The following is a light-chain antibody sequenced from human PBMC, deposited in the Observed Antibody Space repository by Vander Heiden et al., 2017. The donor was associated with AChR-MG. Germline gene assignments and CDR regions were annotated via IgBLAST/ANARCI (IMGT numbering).Light chain of an antibody. CDR3: SSYTSSSTPWV. Sequence: QSALTQPASVSGSPGQSITISCTGTSSDVGGYNYVSWYQQHPGKDPKLMIYDVSKRPSGVSNRFSGSKSGNTASLTISGLQAEDEADYYCSSYTSSSTPWVFGGGTKLTVL. V-gene: IGLV2-14*01. J-gene: IGLJ3*02. CDR1: SSDVGGYNY. CDR2: DVS.